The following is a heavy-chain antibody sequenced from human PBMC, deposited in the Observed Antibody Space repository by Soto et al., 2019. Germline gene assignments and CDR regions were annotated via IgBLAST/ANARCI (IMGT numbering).Heavy chain of an antibody. CDR3: ARDVSPGSSSLYLDAFDI. D-gene: IGHD6-13*01. CDR2: IKRDGSQM. CDR1: ESTFSYYW. J-gene: IGHJ3*02. V-gene: IGHV3-7*05. Sequence: EMQLVESGGGLVQPGGSLRLSCAASESTFSYYWMTWVRQAPGKGLEWVANIKRDGSQMPYLDDVRGRFTISRDNAKNSLYLQMNNLRAEDTALYYCARDVSPGSSSLYLDAFDIRGQGTMVTVSS.